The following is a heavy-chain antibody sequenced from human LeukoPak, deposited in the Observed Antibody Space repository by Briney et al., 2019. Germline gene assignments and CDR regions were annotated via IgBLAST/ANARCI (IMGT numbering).Heavy chain of an antibody. CDR1: GFTFSSFN. D-gene: IGHD1-26*01. CDR2: ITSSGTHI. Sequence: GGSLRLSCAASGFTFSSFNMNCVRQAPGKAMEWVSSITSSGTHIFYADSVRGRLPISRDNAKNSLYLQMDSLGPDDTAVYYCARDPYSGNYGNDYYYYMDVWGKGTTVTISS. V-gene: IGHV3-21*01. J-gene: IGHJ6*03. CDR3: ARDPYSGNYGNDYYYYMDV.